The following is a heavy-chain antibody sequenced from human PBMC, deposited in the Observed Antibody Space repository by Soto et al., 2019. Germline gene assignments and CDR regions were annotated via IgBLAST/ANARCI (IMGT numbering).Heavy chain of an antibody. CDR1: GGSISSYY. CDR3: ARVYSYGATDNWFDP. V-gene: IGHV4-59*01. D-gene: IGHD5-18*01. Sequence: PSETLSLTCTVSGGSISSYYWSWIRQPPGKGLEWIGYIYYSGSTNYNPSLKSRVTISVDTSKNQFSLKLSSVTAADTAVYYCARVYSYGATDNWFDPWGQGTLVTVSS. J-gene: IGHJ5*02. CDR2: IYYSGST.